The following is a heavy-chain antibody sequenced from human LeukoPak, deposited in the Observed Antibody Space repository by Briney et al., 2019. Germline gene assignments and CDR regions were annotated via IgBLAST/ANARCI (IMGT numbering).Heavy chain of an antibody. V-gene: IGHV5-51*01. CDR3: ARPITGAGTDLGY. J-gene: IGHJ4*02. CDR1: RYTFTSFF. D-gene: IGHD6-13*01. CDR2: IYTGDSDT. Sequence: GESLKISCKASRYTFTSFFIGWVRQMPGQGLEWMGIIYTGDSDTRYSPSFQGQVTISVDKSISTAYLQWRSLKASDTAIYYCARPITGAGTDLGYWGQGTLVTVSS.